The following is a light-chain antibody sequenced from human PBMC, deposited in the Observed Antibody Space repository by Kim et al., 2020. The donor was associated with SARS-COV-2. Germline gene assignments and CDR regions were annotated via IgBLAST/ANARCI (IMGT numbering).Light chain of an antibody. J-gene: IGLJ2*01. CDR3: RAWDSSTVV. CDR2: QDS. Sequence: GSQGQTASITCSGVKLGDKYACWYQQKPGQSPVLVIYQDSKRPSGIPERFSGSNSGNTATLTISGTQAMDEADYYCRAWDSSTVVFGGGTQLTVL. CDR1: KLGDKY. V-gene: IGLV3-1*01.